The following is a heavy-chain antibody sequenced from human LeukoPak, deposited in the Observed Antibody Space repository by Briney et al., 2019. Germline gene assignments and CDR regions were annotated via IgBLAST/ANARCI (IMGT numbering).Heavy chain of an antibody. CDR3: ARQVGIAAAALPY. CDR2: IDPSDSYT. Sequence: GESLKISCKGSGYSFTSYWISWVRQMPGKGLEWMGRIDPSDSYTNYSPSFQGHVTISADKSISTAYLQWSSLKASDTAMYYCARQVGIAAAALPYWSQGTLVIVSS. D-gene: IGHD6-13*01. J-gene: IGHJ4*02. V-gene: IGHV5-10-1*01. CDR1: GYSFTSYW.